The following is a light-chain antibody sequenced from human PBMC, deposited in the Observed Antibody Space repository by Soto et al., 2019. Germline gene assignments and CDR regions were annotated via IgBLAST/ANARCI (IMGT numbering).Light chain of an antibody. Sequence: EIVLTQSPGTLSLSPGERATLSCRASQSVSSSYLAWYQQKPGLAPRLLIYDASSRATGIPDRFSGSGSGTDFTLTISSLEPEDSAVYYCQHRSKWPLTFGGGTKVDIK. CDR3: QHRSKWPLT. CDR1: QSVSSSY. CDR2: DAS. V-gene: IGKV3D-20*02. J-gene: IGKJ4*01.